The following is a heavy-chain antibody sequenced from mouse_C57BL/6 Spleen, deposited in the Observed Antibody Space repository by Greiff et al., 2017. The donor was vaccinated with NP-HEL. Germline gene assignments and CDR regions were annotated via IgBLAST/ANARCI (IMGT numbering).Heavy chain of an antibody. CDR2: IRSKSNNYAT. D-gene: IGHD2-5*01. J-gene: IGHJ4*01. Sequence: EVQLVESGGGLVQPKGSLKLSCAASGFSFNTYAMNWVRQAPGKGLEWVARIRSKSNNYATYYADSVKDRFTISRDDSESMLYLQMNNLKTEDTAMYYCVRHGWYSKGYYAMDYWGQGTSVTVSS. V-gene: IGHV10-1*01. CDR1: GFSFNTYA. CDR3: VRHGWYSKGYYAMDY.